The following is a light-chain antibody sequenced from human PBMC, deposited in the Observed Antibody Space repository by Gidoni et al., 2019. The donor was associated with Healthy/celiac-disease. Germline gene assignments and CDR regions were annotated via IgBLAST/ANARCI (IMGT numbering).Light chain of an antibody. V-gene: IGLV4-69*01. CDR1: SGHSCYA. CDR2: LNSDGSH. J-gene: IGLJ2*01. CDR3: QTWGTAHVV. Sequence: LVLTQSPSASASLGASVKLTCTLSSGHSCYAIAWHQQQPEKGPRYLMKLNSDGSHSKGDGIPDRFSGSSSGAERYLTISSLQSEDEADYYCQTWGTAHVVFGGGTKLTVL.